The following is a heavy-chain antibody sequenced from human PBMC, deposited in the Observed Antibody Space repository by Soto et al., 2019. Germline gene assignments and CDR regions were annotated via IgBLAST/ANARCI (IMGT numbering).Heavy chain of an antibody. CDR2: IYPGDSYT. J-gene: IGHJ5*02. D-gene: IGHD6-19*01. CDR3: ARHAGGRYNWFDP. V-gene: IGHV5-51*01. Sequence: GESLKISCKGSGYSFTSYWIGWVRQMPGKGLEWMGIIYPGDSYTNYSPSFQGHVTISADKSISTAYLQWSSLKASDTAMYYCARHAGGRYNWFDPWGQGTLVTVSS. CDR1: GYSFTSYW.